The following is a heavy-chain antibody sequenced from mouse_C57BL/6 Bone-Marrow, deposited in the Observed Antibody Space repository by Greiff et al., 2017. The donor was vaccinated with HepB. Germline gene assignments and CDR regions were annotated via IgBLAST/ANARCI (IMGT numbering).Heavy chain of an antibody. D-gene: IGHD1-1*01. CDR3: ARGGDYYGSSYFAY. V-gene: IGHV1-81*01. Sequence: QVHVKQSGAELARPGASVKLSCKASGYTFTSYGISWVKQRTGQGLEWIGEIYPRSGNTYYNEKFKGKATLTADKSSSTAYMELRSLTSEDSAVYFCARGGDYYGSSYFAYWGQGTLVTVSA. CDR2: IYPRSGNT. J-gene: IGHJ3*01. CDR1: GYTFTSYG.